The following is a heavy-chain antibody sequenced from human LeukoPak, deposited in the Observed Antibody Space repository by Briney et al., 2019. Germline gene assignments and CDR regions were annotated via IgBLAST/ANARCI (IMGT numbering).Heavy chain of an antibody. J-gene: IGHJ4*02. V-gene: IGHV1-2*02. CDR3: ARYCGSTSCYGFDY. CDR2: IHPNSGGT. Sequence: ASVKVSCKASGYTFTGYYMHWVRQAPGQGLEWMGWIHPNSGGTNYAQKFQGRVTMTGDTSINTVYMELSRLTSDDTAVYYCARYCGSTSCYGFDYWGQGTLVTVSS. D-gene: IGHD2-2*01. CDR1: GYTFTGYY.